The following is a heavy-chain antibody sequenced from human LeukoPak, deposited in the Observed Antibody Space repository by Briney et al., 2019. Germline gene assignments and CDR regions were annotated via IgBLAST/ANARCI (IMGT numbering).Heavy chain of an antibody. CDR1: GYTFTSYD. D-gene: IGHD6-13*01. CDR3: ARGNWGSSSYRSDP. CDR2: MNPNSGNT. V-gene: IGHV1-8*01. Sequence: GASVKVSCKASGYTFTSYDINWVRQATGQGLEWMGWMNPNSGNTGYAQRFQGRVTMTRNTSISTAYMGLSSLRSEDTAVYYCARGNWGSSSYRSDPWGQGTLVTVSS. J-gene: IGHJ5*02.